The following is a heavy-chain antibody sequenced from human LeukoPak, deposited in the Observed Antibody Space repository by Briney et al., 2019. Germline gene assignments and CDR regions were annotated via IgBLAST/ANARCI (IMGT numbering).Heavy chain of an antibody. CDR2: IKSKTDCVTT. Sequence: GGSLRLSCAASGFTFSYFSLSWVRQAPGKGLEWVCHIKSKTDCVTTAYAAPVKGRFTISRDDSKSALYLQMNSLKTEDTAVYYCASYHPVLDAFDIWGQGTRVTVSS. V-gene: IGHV3-15*01. CDR1: GFTFSYFS. D-gene: IGHD6-6*01. CDR3: ASYHPVLDAFDI. J-gene: IGHJ3*02.